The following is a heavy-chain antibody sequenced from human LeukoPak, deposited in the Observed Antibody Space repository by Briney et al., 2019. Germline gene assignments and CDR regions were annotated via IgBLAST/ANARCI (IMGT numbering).Heavy chain of an antibody. V-gene: IGHV4-34*01. Sequence: SETLSLTCAVYGGSFSGYYWSWIRQPPGKGLEWIGEINHSGSTNYNPSLKSRVTISVDTSKNQFSLKLSSVTAAGTAVYYCARGRLYDSSGYSIDYWGQGTVVAVSS. J-gene: IGHJ4*02. CDR2: INHSGST. CDR3: ARGRLYDSSGYSIDY. CDR1: GGSFSGYY. D-gene: IGHD3-22*01.